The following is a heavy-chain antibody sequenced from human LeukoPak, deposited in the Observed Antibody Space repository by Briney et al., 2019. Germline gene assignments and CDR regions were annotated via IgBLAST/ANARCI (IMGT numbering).Heavy chain of an antibody. J-gene: IGHJ4*02. CDR1: GFTFSSYA. V-gene: IGHV3-23*01. D-gene: IGHD3-22*01. CDR2: ISGSGGST. Sequence: GGSLRLSCAASGFTFSSYAMSWVRQAPGKGLEWVSAISGSGGSTYYADSVKGRFTISRDNSKNTLYLQMNGLRAEDTAVYYCAKDTPPRGMIVVVITIPGYFDYWGQGTLVTVSS. CDR3: AKDTPPRGMIVVVITIPGYFDY.